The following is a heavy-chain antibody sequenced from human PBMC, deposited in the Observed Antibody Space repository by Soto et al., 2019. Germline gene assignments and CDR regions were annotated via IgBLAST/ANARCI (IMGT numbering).Heavy chain of an antibody. CDR1: GYTFTSYG. J-gene: IGHJ4*02. V-gene: IGHV1-18*01. D-gene: IGHD2-15*01. CDR3: ARDLSFLVRPPRSYYFDY. CDR2: ISACNGNT. Sequence: ASVKVSCKASGYTFTSYGISWVRQAPGQGLEWMGWISACNGNTNYAQKLQGRVTMTTDTSTSTAYMELRSLRSDDTAVYYCARDLSFLVRPPRSYYFDYRGQGTLVTVSS.